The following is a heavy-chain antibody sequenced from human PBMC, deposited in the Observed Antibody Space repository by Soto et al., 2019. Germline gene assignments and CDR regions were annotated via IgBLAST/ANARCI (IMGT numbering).Heavy chain of an antibody. J-gene: IGHJ4*02. D-gene: IGHD1-26*01. Sequence: QVQLAETGGDVVQPGSALRLSCAASGFPFIRYAMHWVRQATGRGLEWVATISDDGSGIYYADSVRGLFTISRDNVKNTLYVPMNSLRAEDTGVYDCARSRWELNSFDRFGQGTLVTDSS. CDR1: GFPFIRYA. CDR3: ARSRWELNSFDR. V-gene: IGHV3-30-3*01. CDR2: ISDDGSGI.